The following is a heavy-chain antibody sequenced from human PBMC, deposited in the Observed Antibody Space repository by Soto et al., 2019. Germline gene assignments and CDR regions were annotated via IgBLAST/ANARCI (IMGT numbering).Heavy chain of an antibody. J-gene: IGHJ6*02. CDR2: FSGTGGGT. CDR1: GFTFSNYA. Sequence: EVHLLESGGGLVQPGGSLRLSCAASGFTFSNYAMTWVRQAPGKGLEWVSVFSGTGGGTNNADSAKGRFTTSRDNSKNTLYLQMNSLRAEDTAVYYCAKRAFYGSGIPNYYGMDVWGQGTAVTVSS. CDR3: AKRAFYGSGIPNYYGMDV. V-gene: IGHV3-23*01. D-gene: IGHD3-10*01.